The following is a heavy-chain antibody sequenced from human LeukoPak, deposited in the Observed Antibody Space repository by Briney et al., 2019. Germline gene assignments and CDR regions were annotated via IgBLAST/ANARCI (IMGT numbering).Heavy chain of an antibody. J-gene: IGHJ4*02. CDR1: GSTFGSYN. V-gene: IGHV3-21*01. CDR2: ISSSSRDI. CDR3: VREAAATLFDY. Sequence: PGGSLRLSCAASGSTFGSYNMNWVRQAPGKGLEWVAAISSSSRDIFYADSVKGRFSISRDNTQNSLSLQMSSLKAEDTAVYYCVREAAATLFDYWGQGTLVTVSS. D-gene: IGHD1-26*01.